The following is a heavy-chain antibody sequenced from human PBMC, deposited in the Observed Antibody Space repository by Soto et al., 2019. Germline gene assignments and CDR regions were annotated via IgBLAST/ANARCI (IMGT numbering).Heavy chain of an antibody. CDR3: ARDCYDFWSGYLYYYYGMDV. V-gene: IGHV3-33*01. CDR2: IWYDGSNK. CDR1: GFTFSSYG. J-gene: IGHJ6*02. D-gene: IGHD3-3*01. Sequence: PGGSLRLSCAASGFTFSSYGMHWVRQAPGKGLEWVAVIWYDGSNKYYADSVKGRFTISRDNSKNTLYLQMNSLRAEDTAVYYCARDCYDFWSGYLYYYYGMDVWGQGTTVTVSS.